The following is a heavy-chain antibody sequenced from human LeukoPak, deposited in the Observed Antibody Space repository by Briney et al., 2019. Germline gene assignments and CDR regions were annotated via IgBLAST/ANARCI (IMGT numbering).Heavy chain of an antibody. CDR2: IYPGDSDT. V-gene: IGHV5-51*01. D-gene: IGHD5-24*01. CDR3: ARWLQRYGLDY. CDR1: GYNFTTYF. Sequence: GESLKISCKGSGYNFTTYFIGWVRQMPGKGLEWMGIIYPGDSDTRYSPSFQGQVTISADKSISTAYLQWSSLKASDTAMYYCARWLQRYGLDYWGQGTLVTVSS. J-gene: IGHJ4*02.